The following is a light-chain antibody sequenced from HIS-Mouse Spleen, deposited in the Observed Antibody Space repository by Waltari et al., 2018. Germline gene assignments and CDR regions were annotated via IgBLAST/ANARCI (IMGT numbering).Light chain of an antibody. CDR3: QQYGSSPPWT. J-gene: IGKJ1*01. CDR2: GAS. V-gene: IGKV3-20*01. CDR1: QSVSSSY. Sequence: EIVLTHSPGTLSLSPGERATLPCRASQSVSSSYLAWYQQKPGQAPRLLIYGASSRATGIPDRFSGSGSGTDFTLTISRLEPEDFAVYYCQQYGSSPPWTFGQGTKVEIK.